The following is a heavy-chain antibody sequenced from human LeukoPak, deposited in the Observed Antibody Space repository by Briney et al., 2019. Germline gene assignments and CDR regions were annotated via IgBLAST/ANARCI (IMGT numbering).Heavy chain of an antibody. J-gene: IGHJ4*02. CDR2: INSDGSST. D-gene: IGHD3-22*01. V-gene: IGHV3-74*01. CDR1: GFTFSNFW. Sequence: GGSLRLSCAASGFTFSNFWMHWVRHAPGKGLVWVSRINSDGSSTTHADSVKGRFTISRDNAKDTLYLQMNGLRAEDTAVYYCARGYFDSSGYPYLGYWGQGTLVTVSS. CDR3: ARGYFDSSGYPYLGY.